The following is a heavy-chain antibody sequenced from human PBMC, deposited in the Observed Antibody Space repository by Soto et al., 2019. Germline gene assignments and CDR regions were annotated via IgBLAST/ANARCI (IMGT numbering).Heavy chain of an antibody. V-gene: IGHV3-7*01. CDR1: GFTFIDSW. J-gene: IGHJ5*02. D-gene: IGHD4-4*01. CDR2: IKPDESEK. CDR3: VRGGSNYAS. Sequence: EVQLVESGGGLVQPGGSLRLSCTASGFTFIDSWMTWVRQAPGKGLEWVARIKPDESEKKYADSVKGRFSISRDNAKNSMYLQMDSLRGEDTAVYYCVRGGSNYASWGQGTLVTVSS.